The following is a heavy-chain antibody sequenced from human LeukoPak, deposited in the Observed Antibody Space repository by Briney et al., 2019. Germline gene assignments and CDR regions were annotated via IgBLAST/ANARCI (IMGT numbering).Heavy chain of an antibody. CDR1: GGTFSSYA. J-gene: IGHJ3*02. CDR3: ARARAMRAAFDI. Sequence: SVKVSCKASGGTFSSYAISWARQAPGQGLEWMGGIIPIFGTANYAQKFQGRVTITTDESTSTAYMELSSLRSEDTAVYYCARARAMRAAFDIWGQGTVVTVSS. CDR2: IIPIFGTA. V-gene: IGHV1-69*05.